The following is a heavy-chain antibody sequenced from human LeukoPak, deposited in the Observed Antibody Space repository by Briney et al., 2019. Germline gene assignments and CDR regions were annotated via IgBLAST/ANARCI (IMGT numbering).Heavy chain of an antibody. CDR1: GGSISSSSYY. CDR2: IYYSGST. CDR3: ARRITVTTRNWFDP. Sequence: PSETLSLTCTVSGGSISSSSYYWGWIRRPPGKGLEWIGSIYYSGSTYYNPSLKSRVTISVDTSKNQFSLKLSSVTAADTAVYYCARRITVTTRNWFDPWGQGTLVTVSS. D-gene: IGHD4-17*01. V-gene: IGHV4-39*01. J-gene: IGHJ5*02.